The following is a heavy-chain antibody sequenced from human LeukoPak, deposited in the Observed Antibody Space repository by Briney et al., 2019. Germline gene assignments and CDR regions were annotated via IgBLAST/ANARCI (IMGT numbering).Heavy chain of an antibody. CDR1: GYTFTGYY. Sequence: ASVKVSCKASGYTFTGYYIHWGRQAPGQGLEWLGWLNPHSGGTNYAQKFQGRVTLTSDTSISTAYMELSLLNSDDTAIYYCARGLRIINGLDVWGQGTTVIVSS. J-gene: IGHJ6*02. CDR3: ARGLRIINGLDV. CDR2: LNPHSGGT. V-gene: IGHV1-2*02.